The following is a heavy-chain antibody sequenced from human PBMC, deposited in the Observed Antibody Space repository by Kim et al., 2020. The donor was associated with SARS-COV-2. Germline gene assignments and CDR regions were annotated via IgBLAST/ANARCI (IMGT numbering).Heavy chain of an antibody. CDR1: GYTFTSYA. V-gene: IGHV1-3*01. Sequence: ASVKVSCKASGYTFTSYAMHWVRQAPGQRLEWMGWINAGNGNTKYSQKFQGRVTITRDTSASTAYMELSSLRSEDTAVYYCARDFGEVGATNYFDYWGQGTLVTVSS. CDR3: ARDFGEVGATNYFDY. D-gene: IGHD1-26*01. CDR2: INAGNGNT. J-gene: IGHJ4*02.